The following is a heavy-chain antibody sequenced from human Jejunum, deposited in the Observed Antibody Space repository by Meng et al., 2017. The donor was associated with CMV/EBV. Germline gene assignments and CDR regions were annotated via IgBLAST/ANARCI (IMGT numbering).Heavy chain of an antibody. J-gene: IGHJ6*02. V-gene: IGHV3-30-3*02. D-gene: IGHD6-25*01. CDR2: ISYDGSDK. CDR3: AKDPSGSYYRYGMDF. CDR1: GFTFRSYA. Sequence: GFTFRSYAIHWVRQDPGKGLEWVSLISYDGSDKYYADSVQGRFTVSGDNSQNTLYLEMNSLRAEDTAVYYCAKDPSGSYYRYGMDFWGQGTTVTVSS.